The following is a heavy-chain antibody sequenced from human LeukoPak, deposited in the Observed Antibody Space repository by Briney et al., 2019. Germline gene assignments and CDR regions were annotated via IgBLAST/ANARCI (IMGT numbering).Heavy chain of an antibody. D-gene: IGHD6-13*01. Sequence: GGSLRLSCAASGFTFSSYEMNWVRQAPGKGLEGVSYISSSGSTIYYADSVKGRFTISRDNAKNSLYMQMNSQRAEDAAVYYCARDPYSIAAAGTLWFDYWGQGTLVTVSS. V-gene: IGHV3-48*03. CDR1: GFTFSSYE. CDR3: ARDPYSIAAAGTLWFDY. J-gene: IGHJ4*02. CDR2: ISSSGSTI.